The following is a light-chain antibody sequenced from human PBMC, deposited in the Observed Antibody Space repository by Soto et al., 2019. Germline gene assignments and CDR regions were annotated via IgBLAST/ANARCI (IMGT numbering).Light chain of an antibody. CDR3: KQYIPTSPWV. CDR1: QSPSNW. V-gene: IGKV1-5*01. Sequence: DIQMTQSPSTLSASVGDKVTITCRTTQSPSNWLAWYQQRPGKAPRLLIYDVSTLESGVSSRFSGSGSGTEFTLTISDLQPSDFATYYCKQYIPTSPWVFGQGTTVEFK. CDR2: DVS. J-gene: IGKJ1*01.